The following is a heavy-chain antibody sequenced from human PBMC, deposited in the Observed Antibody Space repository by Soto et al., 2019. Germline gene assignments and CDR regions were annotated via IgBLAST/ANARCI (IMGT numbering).Heavy chain of an antibody. CDR1: GFTFSSYA. D-gene: IGHD3-3*01. CDR2: ISGSGGST. Sequence: GGSLRLSCAASGFTFSSYAMSWVRQAPGKGLEWVSAISGSGGSTYYADSVKGRFTISRDNSKNTLYLQMNSLRAEDTAVYYCATLTIFGVVITDDYWGQGTLVTVSS. CDR3: ATLTIFGVVITDDY. J-gene: IGHJ4*02. V-gene: IGHV3-23*01.